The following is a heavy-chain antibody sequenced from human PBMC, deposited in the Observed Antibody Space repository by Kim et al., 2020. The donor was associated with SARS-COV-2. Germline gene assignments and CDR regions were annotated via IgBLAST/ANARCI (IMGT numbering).Heavy chain of an antibody. CDR2: ISYEGSTQ. Sequence: GGSLRLSCAXSGFTFSSHVMHWVRQAPGKGLEWVALISYEGSTQKYTDSVKGRFTVSRDNSKNTLFLQMNSLRPEDTAVYYCARNLVGDTDRGPWGQGTLVTVSS. D-gene: IGHD1-26*01. V-gene: IGHV3-30*03. CDR3: ARNLVGDTDRGP. CDR1: GFTFSSHV. J-gene: IGHJ5*02.